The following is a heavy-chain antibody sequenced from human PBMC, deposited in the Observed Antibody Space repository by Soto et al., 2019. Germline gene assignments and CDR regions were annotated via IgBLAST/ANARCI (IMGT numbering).Heavy chain of an antibody. CDR2: IYYSGTT. V-gene: IGHV4-59*01. Sequence: SETMYLTCTVSGGSISSYYWGWIRQPPGKGLEWIGYIYYSGTTNYNPSLKSRVTISVDTSKNQFSLKLSSVTAADTAVYYCASTHIVVVTDAFDIWGQGTMVTGSS. CDR3: ASTHIVVVTDAFDI. D-gene: IGHD2-21*02. J-gene: IGHJ3*02. CDR1: GGSISSYY.